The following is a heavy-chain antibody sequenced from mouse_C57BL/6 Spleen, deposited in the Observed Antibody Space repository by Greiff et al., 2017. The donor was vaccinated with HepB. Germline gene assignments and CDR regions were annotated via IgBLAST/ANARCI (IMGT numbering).Heavy chain of an antibody. V-gene: IGHV1-52*01. Sequence: VHLQQLGAELVRPGSSVKLSCKASGTTFTSSWWHWVKQRPIQGLDWIGNFDPSDSEPHYKQKFKDKATLTVEKSSSTAYMQLSSLTCEDSAVYYCARDYYYGSSYKFAYWGQGTLVTVSA. D-gene: IGHD1-1*01. CDR2: FDPSDSEP. CDR1: GTTFTSSW. J-gene: IGHJ3*01. CDR3: ARDYYYGSSYKFAY.